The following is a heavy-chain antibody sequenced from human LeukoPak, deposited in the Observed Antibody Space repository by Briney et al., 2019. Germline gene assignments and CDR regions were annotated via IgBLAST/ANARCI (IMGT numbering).Heavy chain of an antibody. J-gene: IGHJ4*02. CDR2: IGTDGDI. CDR3: ARRGYHDYSVFDY. Sequence: PGGSLRLFCAASGFTFSNYDMHWVRQATGKGVEWVSGIGTDGDIYYPGSVKGRFTISRDNAKNSLYLQMKSLRAEDTAVYYCARRGYHDYSVFDYWGQGTLVTVSS. D-gene: IGHD5/OR15-5a*01. V-gene: IGHV3-13*01. CDR1: GFTFSNYD.